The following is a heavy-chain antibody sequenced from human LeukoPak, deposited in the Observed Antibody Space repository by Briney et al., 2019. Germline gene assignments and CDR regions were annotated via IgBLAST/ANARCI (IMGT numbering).Heavy chain of an antibody. V-gene: IGHV3-7*01. D-gene: IGHD5-12*01. CDR2: IKQDGSEK. J-gene: IGHJ6*03. CDR1: GFTFSSYW. Sequence: PGGSQRLSCAASGFTFSSYWMSWVRQAPGKGLEWVANIKQDGSEKYYVDSVKGRFTISRDNAKNSLYLQMNSLRAEDTAVYYCARDSGYDWYGVYYYYMDVWGKGTTVTVSS. CDR3: ARDSGYDWYGVYYYYMDV.